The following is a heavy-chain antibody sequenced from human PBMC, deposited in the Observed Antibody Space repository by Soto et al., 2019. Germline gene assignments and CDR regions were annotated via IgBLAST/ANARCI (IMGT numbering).Heavy chain of an antibody. J-gene: IGHJ4*02. CDR1: GDSISSYY. CDR2: IYYGGSI. V-gene: IGHV4-59*08. CDR3: ARPGLDWRSLEY. D-gene: IGHD3-9*01. Sequence: QVQLEESGPGLVKPSETLSLTCTVSGDSISSYYWTWIRQPPGKALEWIAFIYYGGSINYNPSLKSRVAISVDTSKNQFSLNLNSVPAADTAVYYCARPGLDWRSLEYWGQGTRVTVSS.